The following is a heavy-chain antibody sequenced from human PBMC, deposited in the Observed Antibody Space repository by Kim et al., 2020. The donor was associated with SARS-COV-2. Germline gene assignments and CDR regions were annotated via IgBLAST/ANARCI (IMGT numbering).Heavy chain of an antibody. J-gene: IGHJ4*02. CDR2: INTKTGTP. D-gene: IGHD2-15*01. CDR3: ARDHGGGNIGY. Sequence: ASVKVSCKASGYTFSTYAINWVRQAPGQGLEYMGWINTKTGTPTYAQAFTGRFVFSLDTSVTTAYLEISSLKAEDTAVYYCARDHGGGNIGYWGQGTLVTVSS. CDR1: GYTFSTYA. V-gene: IGHV7-4-1*02.